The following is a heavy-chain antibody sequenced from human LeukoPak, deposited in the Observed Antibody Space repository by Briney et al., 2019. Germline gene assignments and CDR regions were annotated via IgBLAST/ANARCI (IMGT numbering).Heavy chain of an antibody. V-gene: IGHV4-31*03. CDR2: IYYSGSP. CDR3: AREVTAIVYDYFDY. J-gene: IGHJ4*02. CDR1: GGSISSGGYY. Sequence: SETLSLTCTVSGGSISSGGYYWSWIRQHPGKGLEWIGYIYYSGSPYYNPSLKSRVTISVDTSKNQFSLKLSSVTAADTAVYYCAREVTAIVYDYFDYWGQGTLVTVSS. D-gene: IGHD2-21*02.